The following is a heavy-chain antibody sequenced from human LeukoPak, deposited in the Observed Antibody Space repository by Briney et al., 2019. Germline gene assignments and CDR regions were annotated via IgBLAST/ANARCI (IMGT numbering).Heavy chain of an antibody. D-gene: IGHD3-16*01. V-gene: IGHV3-30-3*01. CDR1: GFTFSNFA. CDR3: ARVRGGRSWYYYGMDV. Sequence: GGSLRLSCAASGFTFSNFAMHWVRQAPGKGLEWVAVISYDGDNEYYADSVKGQFTISRDNSKDRLYLQMNSLRPEDTAMYYCARVRGGRSWYYYGMDVWGRGTAVTVSS. J-gene: IGHJ6*02. CDR2: ISYDGDNE.